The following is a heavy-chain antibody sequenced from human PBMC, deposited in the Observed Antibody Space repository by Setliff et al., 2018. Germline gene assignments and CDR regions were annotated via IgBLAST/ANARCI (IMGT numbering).Heavy chain of an antibody. CDR1: GYSFTSYW. D-gene: IGHD5-12*01. Sequence: GESLKISCKGSGYSFTSYWIGWVRQMPGKGLEWMGIVYPGDSDTRYSPSFQGQVTISADKSISTAYLQWSSLKASDTAMYYCARNRVALYDAFDIWGQGTMVTVSS. V-gene: IGHV5-51*01. CDR3: ARNRVALYDAFDI. J-gene: IGHJ3*02. CDR2: VYPGDSDT.